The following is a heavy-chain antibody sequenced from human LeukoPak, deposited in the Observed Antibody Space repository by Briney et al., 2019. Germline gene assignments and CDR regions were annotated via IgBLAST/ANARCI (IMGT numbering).Heavy chain of an antibody. V-gene: IGHV4-59*11. Sequence: SETLSLTCTVSGGSISSHYWSWIRQPPGKGLEWIGYIYYSGSTNYNPSLKSRVTISVDTSKNQFSLKLSSVTAADTAVYYCAREYSSSSDGPDFYYFDYWGQGTLVTVSS. CDR2: IYYSGST. CDR3: AREYSSSSDGPDFYYFDY. J-gene: IGHJ4*02. D-gene: IGHD6-6*01. CDR1: GGSISSHY.